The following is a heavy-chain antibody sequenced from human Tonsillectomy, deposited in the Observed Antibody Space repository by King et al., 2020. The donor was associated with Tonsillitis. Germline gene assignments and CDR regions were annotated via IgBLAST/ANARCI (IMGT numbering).Heavy chain of an antibody. CDR2: VNHSGST. CDR3: ARVGALHYYYYMDV. V-gene: IGHV4-34*01. CDR1: GESFSGYY. J-gene: IGHJ6*03. Sequence: VQLQQWGAGLLKPSETLSLTCAVYGESFSGYYWSWIRQPPGKGLEWIGEVNHSGSTNYNPSLKSRVTISVDTSKNQFSLKLSSVTAADTAVYYCARVGALHYYYYMDVWGKGTTVTVSS. D-gene: IGHD3-16*01.